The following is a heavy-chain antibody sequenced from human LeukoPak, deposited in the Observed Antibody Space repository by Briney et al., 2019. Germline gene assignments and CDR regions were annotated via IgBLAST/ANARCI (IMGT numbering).Heavy chain of an antibody. V-gene: IGHV1-46*01. CDR3: ARADCSSTSCRKDYNWFDP. D-gene: IGHD2-2*01. CDR1: GYTFTSYY. CDR2: INPSGGST. J-gene: IGHJ5*02. Sequence: ASVKVSCKASGYTFTSYYMHWARQAPGQGLEWMGIINPSGGSTSYAQKFQGRVTMTRDTSTSTVYMELSSLRSEDTAMYYCARADCSSTSCRKDYNWFDPWGQGTLVTVSS.